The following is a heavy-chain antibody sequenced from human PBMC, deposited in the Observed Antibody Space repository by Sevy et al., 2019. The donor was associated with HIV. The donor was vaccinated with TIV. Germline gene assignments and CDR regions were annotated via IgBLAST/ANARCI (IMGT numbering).Heavy chain of an antibody. Sequence: GGSLRLSCAASGFSVSSNYMSWVRQAPGKGPEWVSVIHSGGKISYADSVQGRFTISRDNSKNTLYLQMNSLRAEDTAVSYCAREDIVLGEDNYYGIDVWGQWTTVTVSS. CDR1: GFSVSSNY. CDR3: AREDIVLGEDNYYGIDV. J-gene: IGHJ6*02. V-gene: IGHV3-53*01. D-gene: IGHD2-15*01. CDR2: IHSGGKI.